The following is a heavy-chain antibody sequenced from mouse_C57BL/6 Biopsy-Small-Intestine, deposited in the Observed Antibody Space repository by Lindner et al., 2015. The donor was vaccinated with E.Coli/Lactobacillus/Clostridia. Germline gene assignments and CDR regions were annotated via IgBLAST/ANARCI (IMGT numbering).Heavy chain of an antibody. Sequence: VQLQESGAELVRPGASVELSCAVSGFNIKDDFIHWVKQRPEQGLEWIGRIDPANDNTKYAPKFQDKATITADASSSTVYMQLNSLTSEDSGVYFCARGNLWYFDVWGAGTTVTVSS. CDR2: IDPANDNT. V-gene: IGHV14-3*01. J-gene: IGHJ1*01. CDR3: ARGNLWYFDV. CDR1: GFNIKDDF.